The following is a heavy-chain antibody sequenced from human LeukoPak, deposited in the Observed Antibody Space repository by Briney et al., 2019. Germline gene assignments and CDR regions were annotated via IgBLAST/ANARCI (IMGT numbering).Heavy chain of an antibody. Sequence: ASVKVSCKASGYAFSGYYIHWVRQAPGQGPEWMGWINPSSGGTNYAQQFQGRVTMTRDTSISTAYMELSRLTSDDTAVYYCARIYTGYSSGWCFDYWGQGTLVTVSS. V-gene: IGHV1-2*02. J-gene: IGHJ4*02. CDR2: INPSSGGT. CDR3: ARIYTGYSSGWCFDY. CDR1: GYAFSGYY. D-gene: IGHD6-19*01.